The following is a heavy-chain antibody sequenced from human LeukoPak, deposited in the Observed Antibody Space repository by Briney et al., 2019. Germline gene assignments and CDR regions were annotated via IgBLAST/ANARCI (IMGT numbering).Heavy chain of an antibody. CDR1: GFIFTNYF. V-gene: IGHV4-39*01. CDR3: ARRLATAGDC. Sequence: GSLRLSCAASGFIFTNYFMSWVRQAPGKGLEWIGSIHYSGSTYYNPSLKSRVTISVDTSKNQFSLKLSSVTAADTAVYYCARRLATAGDCWGQGTLVTVSS. D-gene: IGHD6-13*01. CDR2: IHYSGST. J-gene: IGHJ4*02.